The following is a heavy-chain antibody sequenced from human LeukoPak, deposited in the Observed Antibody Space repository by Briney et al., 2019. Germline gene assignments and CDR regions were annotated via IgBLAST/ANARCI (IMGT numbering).Heavy chain of an antibody. CDR3: ARSAHYYDSSGPEGY. CDR1: GFTFSSYS. J-gene: IGHJ4*02. D-gene: IGHD3-22*01. V-gene: IGHV3-21*01. Sequence: RPGGSLRLSCAASGFTFSSYSMNWVRQAPGKGLEWVSSISSSSSYICYADSVKGRFTISRDNAKNSLYLQMNSLRAEDTAVYYCARSAHYYDSSGPEGYWGQGTLVTVSS. CDR2: ISSSSSYI.